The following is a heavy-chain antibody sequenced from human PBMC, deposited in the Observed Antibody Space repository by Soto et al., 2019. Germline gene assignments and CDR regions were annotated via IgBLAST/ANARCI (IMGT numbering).Heavy chain of an antibody. CDR2: IIPIFGTA. CDR3: APIAAAGTGAYGMDV. CDR1: GGTFSSYA. D-gene: IGHD6-13*01. Sequence: QVQLVQSGAEVKKPGSSVKVSCKASGGTFSSYAISWVRQAPGQGLEWMGGIIPIFGTANYAQKFEGRVTITADESTSTAYMELSSLRSEDTAVYYCAPIAAAGTGAYGMDVWAEGPRSPSP. J-gene: IGHJ6*02. V-gene: IGHV1-69*01.